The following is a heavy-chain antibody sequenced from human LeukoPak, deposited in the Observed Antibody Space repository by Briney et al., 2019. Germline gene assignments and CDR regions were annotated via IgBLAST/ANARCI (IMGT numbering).Heavy chain of an antibody. V-gene: IGHV3-74*01. J-gene: IGHJ6*02. D-gene: IGHD6-13*01. CDR1: GFTFSSYW. CDR3: ARDDSSSWLRSYYYYGMDV. Sequence: GGSLRLSCAASGFTFSSYWMHWVRQAPGKGLVWVSRINSDGSSTSYADSVKGRFTISRDNAKNTLYLQMNSLRAEDTAVYYCARDDSSSWLRSYYYYGMDVWGQGTTVTVSS. CDR2: INSDGSST.